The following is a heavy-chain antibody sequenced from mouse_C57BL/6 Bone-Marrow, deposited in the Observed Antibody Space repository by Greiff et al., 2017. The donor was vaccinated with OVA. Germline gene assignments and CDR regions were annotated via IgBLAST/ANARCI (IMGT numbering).Heavy chain of an antibody. CDR3: ARHWDGYYCDY. CDR2: IYPGSGNT. CDR1: GYTFTDYY. V-gene: IGHV1-76*01. J-gene: IGHJ2*01. D-gene: IGHD4-1*01. Sequence: QVQLQQSGAELVRPGASVKLSCKASGYTFTDYYINWVKQRPGQGLEWIARIYPGSGNTYYNEKFKGKATLTAEKSSSTAYMQLSSLTSEDSAVYFWARHWDGYYCDYGGQGTTLTVSA.